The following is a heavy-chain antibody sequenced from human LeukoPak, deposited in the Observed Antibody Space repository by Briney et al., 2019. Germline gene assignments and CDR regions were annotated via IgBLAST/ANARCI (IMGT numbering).Heavy chain of an antibody. V-gene: IGHV3-23*01. CDR3: AKDRGGNIVVVVAATIYFDY. D-gene: IGHD2-15*01. J-gene: IGHJ4*02. Sequence: GGSLRLSCAASGFTFSSYAMSWVRQAPGQGLEWVSAISGSGGSTYYADSVKGWFTISRDNSKNTLYLQMNSLRAEDTAVYYCAKDRGGNIVVVVAATIYFDYWGQGTLVTVSS. CDR1: GFTFSSYA. CDR2: ISGSGGST.